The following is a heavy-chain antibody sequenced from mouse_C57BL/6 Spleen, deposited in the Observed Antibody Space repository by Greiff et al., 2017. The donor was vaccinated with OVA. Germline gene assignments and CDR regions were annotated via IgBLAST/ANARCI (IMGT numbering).Heavy chain of an antibody. CDR2: IYPRSGNT. CDR1: GYTFTSYG. J-gene: IGHJ4*01. CDR3: ARIYDGYYDYAMDY. D-gene: IGHD2-3*01. V-gene: IGHV1-81*01. Sequence: QVQLQQSGAELARPGASVKLSCKASGYTFTSYGISWVKQRTGQGLEWIGEIYPRSGNTYYNEKFKGKATLTADKSSSTAYMELRSLTSEDSAVYSCARIYDGYYDYAMDYWGQGTSVTVFS.